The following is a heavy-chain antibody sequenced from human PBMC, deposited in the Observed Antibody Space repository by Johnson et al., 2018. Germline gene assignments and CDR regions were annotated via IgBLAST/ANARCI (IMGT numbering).Heavy chain of an antibody. CDR3: VRDRGDCSVGSCYGYVQH. J-gene: IGHJ1*01. CDR1: GFTFSSFW. D-gene: IGHD2-15*01. V-gene: IGHV3-7*01. Sequence: VQLVESGGGLVQPGGSLRLSCAASGFTFSSFWMSWVRQAPGKGLEWVANIKQDGSEKYYVDSVKGRFTISRDNGKNALYLQMNSLRAGDTAVYYWVRDRGDCSVGSCYGYVQHWGKGTLVPGSS. CDR2: IKQDGSEK.